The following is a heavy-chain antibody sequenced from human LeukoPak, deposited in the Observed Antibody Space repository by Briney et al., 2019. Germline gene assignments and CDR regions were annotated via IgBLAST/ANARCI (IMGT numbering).Heavy chain of an antibody. CDR1: GFTFSSYS. Sequence: RAGGSLRLSCAASGFTFSSYSMNWVRQVPGKGLEWVSGINWNGGNTGYADSVKGRFTISRDNAKNSLYLQMNSLRAEDTALYYCARASYCSGGSCYSAGAGEYYYYMDVWGKGTTVTVSS. CDR3: ARASYCSGGSCYSAGAGEYYYYMDV. V-gene: IGHV3-20*04. CDR2: INWNGGNT. J-gene: IGHJ6*03. D-gene: IGHD2-15*01.